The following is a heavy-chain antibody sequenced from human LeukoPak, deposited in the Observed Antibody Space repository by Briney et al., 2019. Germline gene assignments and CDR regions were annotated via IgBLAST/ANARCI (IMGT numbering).Heavy chain of an antibody. V-gene: IGHV4-38-2*01. CDR3: ARQHDSYYYYYIDV. CDR1: GYSISNGYY. J-gene: IGHJ6*03. Sequence: SETLSLTSAVSGYSISNGYYWVWIRQPPGRGLEWIGSLYHSDSAYYNTSLRSRVSMSVDTSKNQFSLTLSFVTAADTAVYYCARQHDSYYYYYIDVWGSGTTVTVSS. CDR2: LYHSDSA.